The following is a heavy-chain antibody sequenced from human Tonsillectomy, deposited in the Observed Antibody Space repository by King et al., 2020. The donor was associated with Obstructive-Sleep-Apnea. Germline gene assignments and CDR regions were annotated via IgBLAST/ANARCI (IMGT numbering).Heavy chain of an antibody. CDR2: INPLGSGE. J-gene: IGHJ4*02. V-gene: IGHV3-7*03. D-gene: IGHD5-18*01. Sequence: VQLVESGGGLVQPGGSLRLSCAASGFTFSSFWMPWVRRTPGRGRGWVANINPLGSGENYVDSVKGRFTCSRENVRNSLDLQMNSLRAEDTAVYYCARDIGAYTYGLGAYWGQGTLVTVSA. CDR3: ARDIGAYTYGLGAY. CDR1: GFTFSSFW.